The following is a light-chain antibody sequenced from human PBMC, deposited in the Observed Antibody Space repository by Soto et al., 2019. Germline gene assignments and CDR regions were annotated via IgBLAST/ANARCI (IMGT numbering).Light chain of an antibody. Sequence: EIVMTQSPATLSVSPGERATLSCRASQSIYSSVAWYQQKPGQAPRLLIYDASTRATGTPAGFSGSGYGTEFTLTISSLQSEDSAVYYCQQYSKWPRTFGQGTKVDIK. V-gene: IGKV3-15*01. CDR1: QSIYSS. CDR3: QQYSKWPRT. CDR2: DAS. J-gene: IGKJ1*01.